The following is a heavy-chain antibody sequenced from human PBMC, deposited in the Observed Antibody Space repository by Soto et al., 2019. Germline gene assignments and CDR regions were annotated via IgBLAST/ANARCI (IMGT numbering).Heavy chain of an antibody. V-gene: IGHV3-21*01. CDR2: ISSSSSYI. D-gene: IGHD6-6*01. J-gene: IGHJ6*02. CDR1: GFTFSSYS. CDR3: ARDRTYSSSSYYYYVMDV. Sequence: GGSLRLSCAASGFTFSSYSMNWVRQAPGKGLEWVSSISSSSSYIYYADSVKGRFTISRDNAKNSLYLQMNSLRAEDTAVYYCARDRTYSSSSYYYYVMDVWGQGTTVTVSS.